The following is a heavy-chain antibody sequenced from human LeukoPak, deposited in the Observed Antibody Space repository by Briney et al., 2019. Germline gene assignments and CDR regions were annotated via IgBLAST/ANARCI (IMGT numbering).Heavy chain of an antibody. Sequence: PSETLSLTCTVSGGSISSYYWSWIRQPPGKGLEWIGYIYYSGSTNYNPSLTSRGTISVDTSKNQFSLKLSSVTAADTAVYYCARDRGIAVFDYWGQGTLVTVSS. CDR2: IYYSGST. CDR1: GGSISSYY. J-gene: IGHJ4*02. V-gene: IGHV4-59*01. CDR3: ARDRGIAVFDY. D-gene: IGHD6-19*01.